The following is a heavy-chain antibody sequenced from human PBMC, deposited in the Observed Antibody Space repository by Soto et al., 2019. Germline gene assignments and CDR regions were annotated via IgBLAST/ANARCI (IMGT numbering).Heavy chain of an antibody. J-gene: IGHJ4*02. Sequence: PSAILSLTCTVSGDSINNRSYCWGWIREPPWEGLEWIGSIYYSGSTYNNPSLKSRVSMSVYTSKNQFSLKLRSVTAADTALYYCERQRTSVVTQAYFDSWGQGSMVTDSS. V-gene: IGHV4-39*01. CDR2: IYYSGST. D-gene: IGHD2-21*02. CDR1: GDSINNRSYC. CDR3: ERQRTSVVTQAYFDS.